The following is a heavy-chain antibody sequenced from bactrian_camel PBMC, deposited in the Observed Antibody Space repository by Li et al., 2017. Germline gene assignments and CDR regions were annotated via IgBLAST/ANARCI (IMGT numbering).Heavy chain of an antibody. V-gene: IGHV3S6*01. CDR2: MDGYGQTV. Sequence: HVQLVESGGGSVQAGGSLRLSCAASRYMYDNGCMGWFRQAPGKRLERVATMDGYGQTVYTAPSVKGRFTLVKDKDKNVLYLQMNSLKVEDTAIYYCAVRLNSGCPVRWADISAWGQGTQVTVS. J-gene: IGHJ4*01. CDR3: AVRLNSGCPVRWADISA. D-gene: IGHD3*01. CDR1: RYMYDNGC.